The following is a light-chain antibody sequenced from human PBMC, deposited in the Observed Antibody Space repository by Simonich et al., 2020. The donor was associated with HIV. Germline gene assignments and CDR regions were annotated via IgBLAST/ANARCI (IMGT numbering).Light chain of an antibody. CDR1: SNKVGSYA. Sequence: QSALTQEASVSGNVGQKVTLSCTGNSNKVGSYAVGWYQQISPGAPKTVMFGNSLPSGIPERFSGSKSGTTASLTISGHHPEDEAGYYCSSYTSSITWVFGGGTKLTVL. CDR2: GN. J-gene: IGLJ3*02. V-gene: IGLV2-18*02. CDR3: SSYTSSITWV.